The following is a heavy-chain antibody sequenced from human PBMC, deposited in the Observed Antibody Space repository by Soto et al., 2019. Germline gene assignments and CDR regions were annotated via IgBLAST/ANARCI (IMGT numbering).Heavy chain of an antibody. CDR3: ATLYYPGY. J-gene: IGHJ4*02. D-gene: IGHD2-8*01. CDR2: ISAYNGNT. CDR1: GYTFTSYG. Sequence: ASVKVSCKASGYTFTSYGISWVRQAPGQGLEWMGWISAYNGNTNYAQKFQGRVTMTEDTSTDTAYMELSSLRSEDTAVYYCATLYYPGYWGQGTLVTVSS. V-gene: IGHV1-18*04.